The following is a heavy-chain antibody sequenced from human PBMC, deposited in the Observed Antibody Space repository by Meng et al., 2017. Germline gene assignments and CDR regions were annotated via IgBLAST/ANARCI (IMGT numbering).Heavy chain of an antibody. V-gene: IGHV3-7*01. D-gene: IGHD3-10*01. CDR2: IKQDGSEK. Sequence: GESLKISCTASGFTFGDYAMSWVRQAPGKGLEWVANIKQDGSEKYYVDSVKGRFTISRDNAKNSLYLQMNSLRAEDTAVYYCARELLWFGDLGWYFDYWGQGTLVTVSS. CDR3: ARELLWFGDLGWYFDY. J-gene: IGHJ4*02. CDR1: GFTFGDYA.